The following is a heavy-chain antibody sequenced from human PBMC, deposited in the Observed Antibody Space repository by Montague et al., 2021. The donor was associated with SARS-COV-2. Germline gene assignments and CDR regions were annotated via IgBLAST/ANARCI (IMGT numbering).Heavy chain of an antibody. CDR2: IYWNDDK. D-gene: IGHD6-19*01. V-gene: IGHV2-5*01. CDR1: GFSLDSRGVG. CDR3: AHKISGWPIEFAX. Sequence: PALVKPTQTLTLTCTFSGFSLDSRGVGVGRIRQPPGKALECLALIYWNDDKRYSPSLKTRLTVTKDTSKNQVVLTMTDMDPVDTATYFCAHKISGWPIEFAXWGQGVLVTVSS. J-gene: IGHJ4*02.